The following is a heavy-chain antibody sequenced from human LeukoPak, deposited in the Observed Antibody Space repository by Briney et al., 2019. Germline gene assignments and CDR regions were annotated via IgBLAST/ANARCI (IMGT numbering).Heavy chain of an antibody. CDR1: GYTITELS. D-gene: IGHD2-21*02. V-gene: IGHV1-24*01. J-gene: IGHJ4*02. CDR3: ATVVVTAPGEDYFDY. Sequence: ASVKVSCKVSGYTITELSMHWVRQAPGKGLEWMGGFDPEDGETIYAQKFQGRVTMTEDTSTDTAYMELSSLRSEDTAVYYCATVVVTAPGEDYFDYWGQGTLVTVSS. CDR2: FDPEDGET.